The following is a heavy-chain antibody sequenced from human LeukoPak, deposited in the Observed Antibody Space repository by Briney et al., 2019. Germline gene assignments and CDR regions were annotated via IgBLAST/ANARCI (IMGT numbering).Heavy chain of an antibody. CDR3: ARGRVYSNYGDFDY. V-gene: IGHV4-34*01. D-gene: IGHD4-4*01. Sequence: SETLSLTCAVYGGSFSGYYWSWIRQPPGKGPEWIGEINHSGSTNYNPSLKSRVTISVDTSKNQFSLKLSSVTAADTAVYYCARGRVYSNYGDFDYWGQGTLVTVSS. CDR1: GGSFSGYY. CDR2: INHSGST. J-gene: IGHJ4*02.